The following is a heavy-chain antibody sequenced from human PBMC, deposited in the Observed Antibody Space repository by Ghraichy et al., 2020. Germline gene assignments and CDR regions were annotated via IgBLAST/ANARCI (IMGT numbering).Heavy chain of an antibody. CDR2: IKSKTDGGTT. V-gene: IGHV3-15*01. Sequence: GGSLRLSCAASGFTFSNAWMSWVRQAPGKGLEWVGRIKSKTDGGTTDYAAPVKGRFTISRDDSKNTLYLQMNSLKTEDTAVYYCTTDLGVRCSSTSCYSLPNPNYYYYYGMDVWGQGTTVTVSS. CDR1: GFTFSNAW. J-gene: IGHJ6*02. CDR3: TTDLGVRCSSTSCYSLPNPNYYYYYGMDV. D-gene: IGHD2-2*02.